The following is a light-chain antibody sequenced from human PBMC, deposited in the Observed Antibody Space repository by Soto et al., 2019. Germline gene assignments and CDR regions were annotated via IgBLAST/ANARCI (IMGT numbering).Light chain of an antibody. V-gene: IGKV3-20*01. J-gene: IGKJ2*01. CDR3: QQYSDSPPYT. CDR1: QSVDRAY. Sequence: EVVLTQSPGTLSLYPGERATLSCRASQSVDRAYLAWYQHKPGQAPRLLMYGSSNRASDIPDRFSGSGSGTDFTLTISRLEPEDFAVYYCQQYSDSPPYTFGQGTKLEIK. CDR2: GSS.